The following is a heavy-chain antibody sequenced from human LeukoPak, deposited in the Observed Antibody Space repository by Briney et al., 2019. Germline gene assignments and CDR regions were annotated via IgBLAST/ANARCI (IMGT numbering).Heavy chain of an antibody. V-gene: IGHV3-53*01. D-gene: IGHD6-19*01. CDR3: ARDRGSGWSPGPGFDY. J-gene: IGHJ4*02. Sequence: GGSLRLSCAASGFTFSSYAMSWVRQAPGKGLEWVSVIYSGGSTYYADSVKGRFTISRDNSKNTLYLQMNSLRAEDTAVYYCARDRGSGWSPGPGFDYWGQGTLVTVSS. CDR2: IYSGGST. CDR1: GFTFSSYA.